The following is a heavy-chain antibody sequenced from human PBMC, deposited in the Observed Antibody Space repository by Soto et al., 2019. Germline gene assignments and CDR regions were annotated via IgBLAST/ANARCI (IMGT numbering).Heavy chain of an antibody. CDR3: AKTWIHLWSYFDY. D-gene: IGHD5-18*01. CDR2: ISDDGMNR. V-gene: IGHV3-30*18. Sequence: QVQLVESGGGVVQFGRSLRLSCAASGLSFSNYGMHWVRQAPGKGLVWVAVISDDGMNRYYADFVKGRFTISRDNSKNTLTLQMNSLRPEGTAVYYCAKTWIHLWSYFDYWGQGTLVTVSS. J-gene: IGHJ4*02. CDR1: GLSFSNYG.